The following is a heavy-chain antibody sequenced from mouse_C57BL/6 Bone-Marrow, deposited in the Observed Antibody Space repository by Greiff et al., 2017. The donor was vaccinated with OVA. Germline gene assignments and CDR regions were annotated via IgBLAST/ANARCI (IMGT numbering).Heavy chain of an antibody. J-gene: IGHJ3*01. CDR1: GYTFTNYW. V-gene: IGHV1-63*01. Sequence: QVQLKESGAELVRPGTSVKMSCKASGYTFTNYWIGWAKQRPGHGLEWIGDIYPGGGYTNYNEKFKGKATLTADKSSSTAYMQFSSLTSEDSAIYYCARGEGYYFAYWGQGTLVTVSA. CDR3: ARGEGYYFAY. D-gene: IGHD2-1*01. CDR2: IYPGGGYT.